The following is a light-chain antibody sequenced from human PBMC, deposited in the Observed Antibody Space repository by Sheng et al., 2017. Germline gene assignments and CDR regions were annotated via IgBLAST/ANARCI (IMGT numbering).Light chain of an antibody. CDR2: DVS. CDR3: SSSTSSNTLYV. Sequence: QSALTQPASVSGSPGQSITISCTGTSSDVGAHNYVSWYQQHPGKAPKLMIYDVSDRPSGVSNRFSGSKSGNTASLTISGLQAEDEADYYCSSSTSSNTLYVFGTGTKVTVL. CDR1: SSDVGAHNY. V-gene: IGLV2-14*01. J-gene: IGLJ1*01.